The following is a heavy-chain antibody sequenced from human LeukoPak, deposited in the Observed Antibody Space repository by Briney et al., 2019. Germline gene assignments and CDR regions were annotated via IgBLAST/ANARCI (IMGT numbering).Heavy chain of an antibody. CDR3: AKLRAPHYDYVWGSYHPQNWFDP. Sequence: PGGSLRLSCAASGFTFSSYGMHWVRQAPGEGLEWVAVISYDGSNKYYADSVKGRFTISRDNSKNTLYLQMNSLRAEDTAVYYCAKLRAPHYDYVWGSYHPQNWFDPWGQGTLVTVSS. CDR2: ISYDGSNK. CDR1: GFTFSSYG. V-gene: IGHV3-30*18. D-gene: IGHD3-16*02. J-gene: IGHJ5*02.